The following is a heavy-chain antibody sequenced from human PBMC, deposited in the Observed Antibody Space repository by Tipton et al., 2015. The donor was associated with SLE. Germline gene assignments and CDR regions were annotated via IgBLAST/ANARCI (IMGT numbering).Heavy chain of an antibody. V-gene: IGHV1-18*01. CDR3: TRDTRYQXXSXV. D-gene: IGHD1-26*01. CDR1: GYTFTDFG. Sequence: QLVQSGAEVKKPGASVTVSCQAXGYTFTDFGVTWVRQXPGQGLEWVGGISANNGKTNXTQMVEGRVTMSTDTSTNKAFMELRGLRSDATAVYYCTRDTRYQXXSXVWGQGTLVTVSS. J-gene: IGHJ4*02. CDR2: ISANNGKT.